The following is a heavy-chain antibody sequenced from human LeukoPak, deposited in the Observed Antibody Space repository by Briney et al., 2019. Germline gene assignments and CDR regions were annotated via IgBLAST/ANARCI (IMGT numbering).Heavy chain of an antibody. CDR1: GFTFSSYS. J-gene: IGHJ4*02. Sequence: GGSLRLSCAASGFTFSSYSMNWVRQAPGRGLEWVSYISTVGTSIHYADSVKGRFTISRDNAKNSLNLQMNSLRAEDTAVYYCARLDRSGFFEYWGQGTLVTVSS. CDR3: ARLDRSGFFEY. D-gene: IGHD3-22*01. V-gene: IGHV3-48*01. CDR2: ISTVGTSI.